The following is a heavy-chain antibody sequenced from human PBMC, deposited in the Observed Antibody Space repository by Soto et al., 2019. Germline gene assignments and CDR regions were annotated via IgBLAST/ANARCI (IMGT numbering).Heavy chain of an antibody. CDR1: GGTFGNTA. CDR3: ARDGDPGYSFWSGPLGGGRFDP. J-gene: IGHJ5*02. CDR2: IVPLFGTA. Sequence: QVQLVQSGAEVKEPGSSVNVSCKTSGGTFGNTAVTWVRQVPGHGLEWIGGIVPLFGTANYAQKFRGRVMITADESTSTAYMDLSSLRSDDTAIYYCARDGDPGYSFWSGPLGGGRFDPWGEGTLVTVS. V-gene: IGHV1-69*12. D-gene: IGHD3-3*01.